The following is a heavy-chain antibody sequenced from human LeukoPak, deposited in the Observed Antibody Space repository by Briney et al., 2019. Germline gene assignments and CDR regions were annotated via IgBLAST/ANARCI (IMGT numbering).Heavy chain of an antibody. J-gene: IGHJ4*02. CDR2: IIPIFGTA. Sequence: SVKVSCKASGGTFSSYAMSWVRQAPGQGLEWVGGIIPIFGTANDAQKFQGRVTITTDEATSTAYMELSSLRSEDTAVYYCARDFNCGGDCYYFDYWGQGTLVTVSS. CDR3: ARDFNCGGDCYYFDY. D-gene: IGHD2-21*02. V-gene: IGHV1-69*05. CDR1: GGTFSSYA.